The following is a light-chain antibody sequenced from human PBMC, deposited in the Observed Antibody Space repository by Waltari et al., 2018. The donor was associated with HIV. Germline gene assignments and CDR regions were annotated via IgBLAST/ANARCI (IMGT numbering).Light chain of an antibody. Sequence: QSVLTPAPSMSATPGQRVPVSCSGGLSNIGTNPVHWYMHVPGMAPNLLIYNNNKRPSGVPDRFSGSKSGTSASLAISGLQSEDEADYFCAAWDDNVNAVLFGGGTKLTVL. CDR1: LSNIGTNP. CDR3: AAWDDNVNAVL. V-gene: IGLV1-44*01. CDR2: NNN. J-gene: IGLJ2*01.